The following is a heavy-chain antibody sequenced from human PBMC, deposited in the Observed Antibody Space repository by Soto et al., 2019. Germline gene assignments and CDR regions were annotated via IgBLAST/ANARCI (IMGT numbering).Heavy chain of an antibody. D-gene: IGHD3-22*01. CDR2: IYHSGST. CDR1: GGSISGGVYS. J-gene: IGHJ4*02. V-gene: IGHV4-30-2*01. Sequence: SETLSLTCAVSGGSISGGVYSWSWIPQPPGKGLEWIGYIYHSGSTYYNPSLKSRVTISVDRSKNQFSLKLSSVTVADTAVYYCARPYYYDSSGYYPLDNWGQGTLVTVPQ. CDR3: ARPYYYDSSGYYPLDN.